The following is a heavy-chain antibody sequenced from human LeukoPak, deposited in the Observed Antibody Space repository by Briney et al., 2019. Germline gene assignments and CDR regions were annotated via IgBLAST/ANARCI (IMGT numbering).Heavy chain of an antibody. D-gene: IGHD6-13*01. CDR2: IIPILDIA. Sequence: SVKVSCKASGGTFSSYAISWVRQAPGQGLESIGRIIPILDIATYAPKFRGRVTITADKSTSTAYMELSSLSSDDTAVYYCARDTGSSWYSFDYWGQGTLVTVSS. CDR1: GGTFSSYA. CDR3: ARDTGSSWYSFDY. J-gene: IGHJ4*02. V-gene: IGHV1-69*04.